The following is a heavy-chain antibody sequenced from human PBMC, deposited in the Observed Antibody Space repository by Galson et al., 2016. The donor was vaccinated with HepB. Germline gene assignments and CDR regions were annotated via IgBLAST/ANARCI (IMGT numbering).Heavy chain of an antibody. CDR2: ISYHGTTA. Sequence: SLRLSCAASGFTFSDYAIQWVRQAPGKGLEWVSVISYHGTTAYYADSLKGRFTVSRDNSKNTVYLHLSSLRFEDTAIYYCARGNYYGSGSYSYGAFYWGQGTVVTVSS. CDR1: GFTFSDYA. CDR3: ARGNYYGSGSYSYGAFY. J-gene: IGHJ4*02. V-gene: IGHV3-30*04. D-gene: IGHD3-10*01.